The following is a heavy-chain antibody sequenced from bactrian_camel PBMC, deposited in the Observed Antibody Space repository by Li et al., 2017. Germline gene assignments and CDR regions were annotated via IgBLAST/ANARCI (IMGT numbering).Heavy chain of an antibody. D-gene: IGHD3*01. Sequence: HVQLVESGGGSVQAGGSLRLACAASGIVSTVCGAWFRQAPGKEREWVASIPHDGSTTYADSVKGRFTISRDNAKNTLYLKLNDLKPEDTAMYYCAAEITGSRLWVGDTRPLWGAAYSYWGQGTQVTV. J-gene: IGHJ4*01. CDR2: IPHDGST. CDR3: AAEITGSRLWVGDTRPLWGAAYSY. CDR1: GIVSTVC. V-gene: IGHV3S53*01.